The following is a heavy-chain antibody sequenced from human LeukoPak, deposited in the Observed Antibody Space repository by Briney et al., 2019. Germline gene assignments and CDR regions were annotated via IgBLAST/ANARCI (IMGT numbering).Heavy chain of an antibody. Sequence: SQTLSLTCAISGDIVSSNSVAWNWIRQSPSRGLEWLGRTYYRSTWYNDYAVSVRGRITVNPDTSKNQFSLHLNSVTPEDTAVYYCARRLTQYDCFDPWGQGILVTVSS. CDR2: TYYRSTWYN. D-gene: IGHD2-2*01. V-gene: IGHV6-1*01. CDR3: ARRLTQYDCFDP. J-gene: IGHJ5*02. CDR1: GDIVSSNSVA.